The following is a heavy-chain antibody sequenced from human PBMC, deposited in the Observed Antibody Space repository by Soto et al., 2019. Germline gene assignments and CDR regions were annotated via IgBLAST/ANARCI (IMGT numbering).Heavy chain of an antibody. Sequence: ASETLSLTCTVSGGSISSGDYYWSWIRQPPGKGLEWIGYIYYSGSTYYNPSLKSRVTISVDTSKNQFSLKLSSVTAADTAVYYCASSPKDYYDSSGLNDACDIWGQGTMVTVSS. CDR2: IYYSGST. CDR3: ASSPKDYYDSSGLNDACDI. V-gene: IGHV4-30-4*01. D-gene: IGHD3-22*01. J-gene: IGHJ3*02. CDR1: GGSISSGDYY.